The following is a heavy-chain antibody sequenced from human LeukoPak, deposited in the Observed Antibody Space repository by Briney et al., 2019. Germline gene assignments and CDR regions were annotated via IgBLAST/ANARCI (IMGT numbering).Heavy chain of an antibody. J-gene: IGHJ6*02. V-gene: IGHV3-23*01. CDR2: VSGDGQRT. D-gene: IGHD6-13*01. Sequence: GGSLRLSCAASGFTFNNYAMNWVRQTPGKGLQWVSAVSGDGQRTFYADSVKGRFTISRDNSKNTLYLQMNSLRAEDTAVYYCAREGGETHPAQQLYYYYGMDVWGQGTTVTVSS. CDR3: AREGGETHPAQQLYYYYGMDV. CDR1: GFTFNNYA.